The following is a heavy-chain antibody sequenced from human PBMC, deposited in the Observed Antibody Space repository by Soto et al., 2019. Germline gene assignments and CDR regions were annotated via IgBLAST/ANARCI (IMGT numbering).Heavy chain of an antibody. Sequence: GGSLRLSCAASGFTFSSYAMHWVRQAPGKGLEWVAVISYDGSNKYYADSVKGRFTISRDNSKNTLYLQMNSLRAEDTAVYYCAKDRYDIVVVVAATTGYGMDVWGQGTTVTVSS. D-gene: IGHD2-15*01. CDR2: ISYDGSNK. V-gene: IGHV3-30-3*01. J-gene: IGHJ6*02. CDR1: GFTFSSYA. CDR3: AKDRYDIVVVVAATTGYGMDV.